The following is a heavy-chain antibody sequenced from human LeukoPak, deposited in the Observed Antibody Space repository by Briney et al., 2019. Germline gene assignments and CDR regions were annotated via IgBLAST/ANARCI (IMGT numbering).Heavy chain of an antibody. CDR1: GYTFTNYG. Sequence: ASVKVSCKASGYTFTNYGVSWVRQAPGQGLEWMGWISVYNGNTNYAQKLQGRVTMTTDTSTSTAYMELRSLRSDDTAVYYCARDSYYYDPYYFDSWGQGTLCTVSS. J-gene: IGHJ4*02. CDR3: ARDSYYYDPYYFDS. D-gene: IGHD3-22*01. V-gene: IGHV1-18*01. CDR2: ISVYNGNT.